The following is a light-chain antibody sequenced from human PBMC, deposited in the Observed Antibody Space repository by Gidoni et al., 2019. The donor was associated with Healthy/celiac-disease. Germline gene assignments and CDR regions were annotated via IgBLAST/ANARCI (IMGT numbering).Light chain of an antibody. CDR2: LGS. CDR3: MQALXXXXT. CDR1: QSLLHSNGYNY. Sequence: DIVMTQSTLSLPVPPGEPASISCRSSQSLLHSNGYNYLDWYLQKPGQSPQLLIYLGSNRASGVPDRFSGXXXGTDFTLKISRVEAEDVGVYYCMQALXXXXTFGGGTKVEIK. J-gene: IGKJ4*01. V-gene: IGKV2-28*01.